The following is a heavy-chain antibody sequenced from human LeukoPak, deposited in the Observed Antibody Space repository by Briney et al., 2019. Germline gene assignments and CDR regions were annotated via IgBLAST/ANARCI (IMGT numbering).Heavy chain of an antibody. V-gene: IGHV1-69*05. CDR3: ARAFDDFWSGAFDP. D-gene: IGHD3-3*01. CDR2: IIPIFGTA. CDR1: GGTFSSYA. Sequence: GGSVKVSYKAAGGTFSSYAISWVRQAPGQGLEWMGGIIPIFGTANYAQKFQGRVTITTDESTSTAYMELSSLRSEDTAVYYCARAFDDFWSGAFDPWGQGTLVTVSS. J-gene: IGHJ5*02.